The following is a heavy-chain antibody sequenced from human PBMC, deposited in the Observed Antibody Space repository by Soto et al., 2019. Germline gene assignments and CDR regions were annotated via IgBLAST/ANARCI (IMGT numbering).Heavy chain of an antibody. D-gene: IGHD6-13*01. CDR2: IIPIFGTA. CDR3: ARFPTTSSSWYYFDY. J-gene: IGHJ4*02. V-gene: IGHV1-69*13. CDR1: GGTFSSYA. Sequence: SVKVSCKASGGTFSSYAISWVRQAPGQGLEWMGGIIPIFGTANYAQKFQGRVTITADESTSTAYMELSSLRSEDTAVYYCARFPTTSSSWYYFDYWGQGTLVTVSS.